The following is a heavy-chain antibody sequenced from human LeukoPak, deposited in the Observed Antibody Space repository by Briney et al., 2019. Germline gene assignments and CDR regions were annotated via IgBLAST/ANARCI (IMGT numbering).Heavy chain of an antibody. Sequence: SETLSLTCTVSGGSISSYYWSWIRQPPGKGLEWIGYVYYSGSTEYNPSLRSRATMSLEMSKHQFSLNLTSVTAADTAVYYCASNTATVFDYWGQGALVTVSS. V-gene: IGHV4-59*01. CDR3: ASNTATVFDY. CDR1: GGSISSYY. CDR2: VYYSGST. D-gene: IGHD2-21*02. J-gene: IGHJ4*02.